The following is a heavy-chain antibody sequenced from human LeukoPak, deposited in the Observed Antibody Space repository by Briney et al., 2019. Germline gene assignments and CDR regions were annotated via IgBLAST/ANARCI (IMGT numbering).Heavy chain of an antibody. V-gene: IGHV3-21*01. CDR1: RFTFSEYS. CDR3: ARASSLGSLYYFDY. CDR2: ISSSSSYM. D-gene: IGHD6-6*01. J-gene: IGHJ4*02. Sequence: GGSLRLSCAASRFTFSEYSMSWVRQAPGKGLEWVSSISSSSSYMYYADSLKGRFTISRDNAKNSLYLQMNSLRAEDTAVYYCARASSLGSLYYFDYWGQGTPVTVSS.